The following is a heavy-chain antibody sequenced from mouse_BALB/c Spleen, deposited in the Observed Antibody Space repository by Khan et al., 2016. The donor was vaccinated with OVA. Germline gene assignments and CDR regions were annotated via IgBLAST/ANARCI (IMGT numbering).Heavy chain of an antibody. CDR3: ATSYFYGYYFDY. V-gene: IGHV5-17*02. CDR2: ISGDSNTI. D-gene: IGHD1-1*01. CDR1: GFTFSSYG. J-gene: IGHJ2*01. Sequence: EVELVESGGDLVQPGGSRKLSCAASGFTFSSYGMHWVRQAPEKGLEWVAYISGDSNTIYYADTVKGRFTISRDNPRNTLFLQMTSLMSEDTAMYYCATSYFYGYYFDYWGPGTNLTVSS.